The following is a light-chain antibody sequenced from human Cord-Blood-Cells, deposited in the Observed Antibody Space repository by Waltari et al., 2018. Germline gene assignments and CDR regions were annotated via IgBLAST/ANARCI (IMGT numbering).Light chain of an antibody. CDR2: DVS. J-gene: IGLJ1*01. CDR1: NSDVGGYNY. V-gene: IGLV2-14*01. Sequence: QSALTQPASVSGSPGQSITISPTGTNSDVGGYNYVLWYQQNPGKAPKLMIYDVSNRPSGVSNRFSGSKSGNTASLTISGLQAEDEADYYCSSYTSSSTLYVFGTGTKVTVL. CDR3: SSYTSSSTLYV.